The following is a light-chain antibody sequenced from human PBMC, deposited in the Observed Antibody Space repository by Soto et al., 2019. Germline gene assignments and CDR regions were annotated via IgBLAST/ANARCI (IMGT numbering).Light chain of an antibody. CDR2: GAS. CDR1: QSVSTN. Sequence: EIVLTQSPGSLSLSPGEGATLSCRASQSVSTNVAWYQQRPGQPPKLLIFGASTRATGIPDRFSGSGSGTDFTLTISRLEPEDFAVYYCQQYGSSQGTFSQGTKVDIK. CDR3: QQYGSSQGT. V-gene: IGKV3-20*01. J-gene: IGKJ1*01.